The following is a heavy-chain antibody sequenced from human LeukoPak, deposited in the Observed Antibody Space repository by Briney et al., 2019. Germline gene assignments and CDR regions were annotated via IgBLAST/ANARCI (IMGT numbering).Heavy chain of an antibody. D-gene: IGHD4-11*01. V-gene: IGHV3-7*01. CDR1: GLAFSDYW. Sequence: GGSLRLSCAASGLAFSDYWMSWVRQAPGKGLEWVANIKPDGGHQNYVGSVKGRFTISRDNAKNSLYLQMNSLRAEDTAVYYCARDQVSRDYYYYYYMDVWGKGTTVTVSS. CDR2: IKPDGGHQ. CDR3: ARDQVSRDYYYYYYMDV. J-gene: IGHJ6*03.